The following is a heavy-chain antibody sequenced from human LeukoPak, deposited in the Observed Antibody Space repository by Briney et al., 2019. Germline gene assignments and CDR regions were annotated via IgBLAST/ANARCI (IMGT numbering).Heavy chain of an antibody. D-gene: IGHD2-21*02. CDR2: IYYSGST. CDR1: GGSISSSSYY. CDR3: ARDRVAYCGGDCYTYYFDY. V-gene: IGHV4-39*07. J-gene: IGHJ4*02. Sequence: PSETLSLTCTVSGGSISSSSYYWGWIRQPPGKGLEWIGSIYYSGSTYYNPSLKSRVTMSVDTSKNQFSLKLSSVTAADTAVYYCARDRVAYCGGDCYTYYFDYWGQGTLVTVSS.